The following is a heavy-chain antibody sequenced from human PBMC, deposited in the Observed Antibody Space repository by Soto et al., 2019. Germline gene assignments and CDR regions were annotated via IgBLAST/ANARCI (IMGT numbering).Heavy chain of an antibody. Sequence: SETLSLTCTVSGGSISSYYWSWIRQPPGKGLEWFGYIYYSGSTYYNPSHKSRVTISVDTSKNQFSLKLSSLTAADTAVYYCASWAYYYDSSGYYSRPTNFDYWGQGTLVTVSS. D-gene: IGHD3-22*01. J-gene: IGHJ4*02. CDR1: GGSISSYY. CDR3: ASWAYYYDSSGYYSRPTNFDY. CDR2: IYYSGST. V-gene: IGHV4-59*06.